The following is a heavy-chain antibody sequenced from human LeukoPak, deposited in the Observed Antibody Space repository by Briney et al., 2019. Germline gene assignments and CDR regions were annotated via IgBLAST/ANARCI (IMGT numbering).Heavy chain of an antibody. CDR2: IYPSNSDT. J-gene: IGHJ4*02. Sequence: GESLKISCKGSGYSFTSFWIAWVRQMPGKGLEWMGFIYPSNSDTRYSPSFQGQVTISADKSISTAYLQWSSLKASDTAMYYCARAFSGFGTIDYWGQGTLVTVSS. D-gene: IGHD5-12*01. V-gene: IGHV5-51*01. CDR3: ARAFSGFGTIDY. CDR1: GYSFTSFW.